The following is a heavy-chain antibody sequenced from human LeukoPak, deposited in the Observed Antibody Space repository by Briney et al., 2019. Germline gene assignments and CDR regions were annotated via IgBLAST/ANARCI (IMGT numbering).Heavy chain of an antibody. CDR3: ARGYCSGGSCYRVAFDI. CDR2: IYPGDSDT. CDR1: GYSFTSYW. D-gene: IGHD2-15*01. Sequence: LGESLKISCKGSGYSFTSYWIGWVRQMPGKGLEWMGIIYPGDSDTRYSPSFQGQVTISADKSISTAYLQWSSLKASDTAMYYCARGYCSGGSCYRVAFDIWAKGQWSPSLQ. V-gene: IGHV5-51*01. J-gene: IGHJ3*02.